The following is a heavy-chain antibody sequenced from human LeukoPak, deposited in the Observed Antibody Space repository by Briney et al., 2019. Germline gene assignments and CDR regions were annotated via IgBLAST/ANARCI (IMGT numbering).Heavy chain of an antibody. V-gene: IGHV3-20*04. CDR1: GFSFDDYG. CDR3: ARDSSAAPHSY. J-gene: IGHJ4*02. Sequence: GGSLRLSCAASGFSFDDYGMSWVRQAPGKGLEWVSGINWNGGSTGYADSVKGRFTISRDNAKNSLYLQMNSLRAEDTALYYCARDSSAAPHSYWGQGTLVTVFS. D-gene: IGHD2-15*01. CDR2: INWNGGST.